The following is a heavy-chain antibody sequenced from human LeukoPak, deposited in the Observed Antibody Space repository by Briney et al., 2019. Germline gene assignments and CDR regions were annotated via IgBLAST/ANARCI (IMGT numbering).Heavy chain of an antibody. CDR3: ARFPGGSSSRYFDY. Sequence: PSETLSLTCTVSGGSISSYYWSWIRQPPGKGLEWIGYIYYSGSTYYNPSLKSRVTISVDTSKNQFSLKLSSVTAADTAVYYCARFPGGSSSRYFDYWGQGTLVTVSS. CDR2: IYYSGST. CDR1: GGSISSYY. J-gene: IGHJ4*02. D-gene: IGHD3-10*01. V-gene: IGHV4-59*08.